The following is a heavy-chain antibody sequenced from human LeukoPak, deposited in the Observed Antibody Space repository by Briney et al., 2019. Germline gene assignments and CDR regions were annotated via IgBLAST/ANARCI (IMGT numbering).Heavy chain of an antibody. CDR3: AREGKIEAAAPFDY. J-gene: IGHJ4*02. V-gene: IGHV1-69*01. Sequence: AASVKVSCKASGGTFSSYAISWVRQAPGQGLEWMGGIIPIFGTANYAQKFQGRVTITADESTSTAYMELSSLTSEDTAVYYCAREGKIEAAAPFDYWGQGTLVTVSS. CDR1: GGTFSSYA. D-gene: IGHD6-13*01. CDR2: IIPIFGTA.